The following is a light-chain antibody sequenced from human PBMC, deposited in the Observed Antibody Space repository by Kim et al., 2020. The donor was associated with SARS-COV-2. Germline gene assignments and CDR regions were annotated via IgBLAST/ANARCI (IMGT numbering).Light chain of an antibody. Sequence: DIVMPQSPDSLTVSLGERATINCKSSQSVLNSSTNKNYLAWYQQKPGQPPKLLIYWATTRESGVPDRFSGSASGTDFTLTISSLQAEDVAVYYCQQSYSRPWTFGQGTKVESK. CDR2: WAT. CDR3: QQSYSRPWT. V-gene: IGKV4-1*01. CDR1: QSVLNSSTNKNY. J-gene: IGKJ1*01.